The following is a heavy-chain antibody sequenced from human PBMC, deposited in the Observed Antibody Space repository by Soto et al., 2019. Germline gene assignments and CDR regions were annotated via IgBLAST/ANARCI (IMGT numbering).Heavy chain of an antibody. CDR3: ARRRAGLDDS. V-gene: IGHV1-18*01. J-gene: IGHJ4*02. D-gene: IGHD6-19*01. Sequence: ASVKVSGKASGYTFMSYGISWVRQAPGQGLEWLGWISAYSGNTNYAQKFQGRVTMTTDTSTSTDYMELRSLRSDDTAVYYCARRRAGLDDSWGQGTLVTVSS. CDR2: ISAYSGNT. CDR1: GYTFMSYG.